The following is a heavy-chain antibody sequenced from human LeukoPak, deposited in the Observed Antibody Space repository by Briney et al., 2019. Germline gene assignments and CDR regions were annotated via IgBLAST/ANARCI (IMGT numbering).Heavy chain of an antibody. CDR3: AGQIDSSSPKLINWIDP. D-gene: IGHD6-13*01. V-gene: IGHV4-31*03. CDR1: GGSISSGGYY. Sequence: SETLSLTCTVSGGSISSGGYYWSWIRQLPGKGLEWIGYIYYSGSTYYNPSLKSRVTISVDTSKNQFSLKLSSVTAADTAVYYCAGQIDSSSPKLINWIDPWGQGTLVTVSS. J-gene: IGHJ5*02. CDR2: IYYSGST.